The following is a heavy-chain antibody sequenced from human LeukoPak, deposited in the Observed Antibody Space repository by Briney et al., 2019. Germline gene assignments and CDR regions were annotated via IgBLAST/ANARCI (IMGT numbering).Heavy chain of an antibody. CDR1: GLTVSSNY. CDR3: ARYYYDSSGYPYYFDY. J-gene: IGHJ4*02. D-gene: IGHD3-22*01. Sequence: GGSLRLSCAPSGLTVSSNYMSWVRQAPGKGLEWVSVIYSGGSTYYADSVKGRFTIFRDNSKNTVYLQMNSLGAEDTALYYCARYYYDSSGYPYYFDYWGQGTLVTVSS. V-gene: IGHV3-53*01. CDR2: IYSGGST.